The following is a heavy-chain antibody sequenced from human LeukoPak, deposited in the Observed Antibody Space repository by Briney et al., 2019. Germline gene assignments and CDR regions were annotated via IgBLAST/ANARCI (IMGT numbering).Heavy chain of an antibody. CDR3: ARATGGYSSSWFDY. V-gene: IGHV3-21*01. CDR2: ISSSSSYI. J-gene: IGHJ4*02. D-gene: IGHD6-13*01. Sequence: TGGSRRLSCAASGFTFSSYSMNWVRQAPGEGREWVSSISSSSSYIYYADSVKGRFTISRDNAKNSLYLQMNSLRGEDTAVYYCARATGGYSSSWFDYWGQGTLVTVSS. CDR1: GFTFSSYS.